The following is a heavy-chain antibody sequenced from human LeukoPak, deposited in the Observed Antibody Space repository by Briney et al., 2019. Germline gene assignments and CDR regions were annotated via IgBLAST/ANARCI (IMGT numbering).Heavy chain of an antibody. Sequence: SETLSLTCTVSGYSISSGYYWGWIRQPPGKGLEWIGSIYHSGSTYYNPSLKSRVTISVDTSKNRFSLKLSSVTAADTAVYYCARVLLGGYYYDSSGSDWGQGTLVTVSS. J-gene: IGHJ4*02. CDR2: IYHSGST. D-gene: IGHD3-22*01. CDR1: GYSISSGYY. CDR3: ARVLLGGYYYDSSGSD. V-gene: IGHV4-38-2*02.